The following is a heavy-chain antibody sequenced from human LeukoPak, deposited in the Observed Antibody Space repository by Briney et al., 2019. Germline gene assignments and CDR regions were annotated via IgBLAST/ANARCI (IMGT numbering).Heavy chain of an antibody. D-gene: IGHD6-19*01. CDR1: GFTFSSYS. J-gene: IGHJ6*02. Sequence: GGSLRLSCAASGFTFSSYSMNWVRQAPGKGLEWVSSISSSSSYIYYADSVKGRFTISRDNAKNSLYLQMNSLRAEDTAVYYCAKHIAVAGHFRSSYYGMDVWGQGTTVTVSS. CDR2: ISSSSSYI. V-gene: IGHV3-21*01. CDR3: AKHIAVAGHFRSSYYGMDV.